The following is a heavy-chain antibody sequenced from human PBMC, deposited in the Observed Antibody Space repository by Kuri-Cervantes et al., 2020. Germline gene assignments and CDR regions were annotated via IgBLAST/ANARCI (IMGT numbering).Heavy chain of an antibody. J-gene: IGHJ4*02. CDR2: ISSSSSTI. CDR1: GFTFSSYS. D-gene: IGHD5-24*01. V-gene: IGHV3-48*01. Sequence: GESLKISCAASGFTFSSYSMNWVRQAPGKGLEWVSYISSSSSTIYYADSVKGRFTIPRDNAKNSLYLQMNSLRAEDTAVYYCARARDGYNYDYFDYWGQGTLVTVSS. CDR3: ARARDGYNYDYFDY.